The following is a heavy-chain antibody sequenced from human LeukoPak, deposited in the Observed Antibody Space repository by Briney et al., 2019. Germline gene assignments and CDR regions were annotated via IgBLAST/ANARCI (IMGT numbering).Heavy chain of an antibody. J-gene: IGHJ4*02. V-gene: IGHV3-33*01. CDR3: ARAFGASSGYSLDY. CDR2: IWYDGSNK. D-gene: IGHD3-22*01. CDR1: GFTFSSYA. Sequence: GGSLRLSCAASGFTFSSYAMHGVRQAPGKGLEWVTVIWYDGSNKHYADSVKGGFTISRDNSKNTLYLQMDSLRAEDTAVYYCARAFGASSGYSLDYWGQGTLVTVSS.